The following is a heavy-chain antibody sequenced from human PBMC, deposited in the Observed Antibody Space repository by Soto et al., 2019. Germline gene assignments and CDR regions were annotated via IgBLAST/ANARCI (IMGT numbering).Heavy chain of an antibody. J-gene: IGHJ6*02. D-gene: IGHD6-13*01. CDR1: GYTFTSYY. V-gene: IGHV1-46*01. CDR3: ARGREPSTIAAAGSPRYYYYYGMDV. CDR2: INPSGGST. Sequence: AASVKVSCKASGYTFTSYYMHWVRQAPGQGLEWMGIINPSGGSTSYAQKFQGRVTMTRDTSTSTVYMELSSLRSEDTAVYYCARGREPSTIAAAGSPRYYYYYGMDVWGQGTTVTVSS.